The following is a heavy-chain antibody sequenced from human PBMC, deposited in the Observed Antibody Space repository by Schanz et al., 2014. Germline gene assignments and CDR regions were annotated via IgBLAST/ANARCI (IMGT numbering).Heavy chain of an antibody. Sequence: VQLLESGGGLVQPGGSLRLSCAASGFTFTTHSMTWVRQAPGKGLEWVALISNDGSIKYYADSVEGRFTISRDNSRNTLYLRMNSLRTEDTAVYYCAKDSTHIDIVLVPTAIDYWGQGTLVTVSS. V-gene: IGHV3-30-3*01. CDR2: ISNDGSIK. CDR1: GFTFTTHS. D-gene: IGHD2-2*01. CDR3: AKDSTHIDIVLVPTAIDY. J-gene: IGHJ4*02.